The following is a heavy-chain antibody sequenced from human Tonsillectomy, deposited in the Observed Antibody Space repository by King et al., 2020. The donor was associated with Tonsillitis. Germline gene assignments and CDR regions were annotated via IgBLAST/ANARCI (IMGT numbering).Heavy chain of an antibody. CDR1: GFTFSSYA. CDR2: ITGNGGST. CDR3: AKERIGTYLYVGEALDI. J-gene: IGHJ3*02. V-gene: IGHV3-23*04. Sequence: VQLVESGGGLKRPGGSLRLSCAASGFTFSSYAMSWVRQAPGKGLEWVSTITGNGGSTFYTDSVKGRFTISRDNSKNTLDLHMDNLRVEDTAVYYCAKERIGTYLYVGEALDIWGQGTMVTVSS. D-gene: IGHD1-26*01.